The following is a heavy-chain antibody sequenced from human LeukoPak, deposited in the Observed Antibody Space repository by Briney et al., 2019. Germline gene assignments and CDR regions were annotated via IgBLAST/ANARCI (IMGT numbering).Heavy chain of an antibody. CDR3: AREVLRLDY. V-gene: IGHV7-4-1*02. CDR1: GYTFNSYS. CDR2: INAHTGNP. Sequence: ASVKVSCKASGYTFNSYSINWVRQAPGQGPEWVGWINAHTGNPTYAQGFTGRFVFSLDTSVSTAYLQISSLRAEDTAVYYCAREVLRLDYWGQGTLVTVSS. J-gene: IGHJ4*02.